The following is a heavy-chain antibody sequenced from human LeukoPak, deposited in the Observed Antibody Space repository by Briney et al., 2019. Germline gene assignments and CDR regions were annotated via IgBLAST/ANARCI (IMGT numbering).Heavy chain of an antibody. CDR1: GVSFSSYT. J-gene: IGHJ4*02. Sequence: GGSLRLSCAASGVSFSSYTMNWVRQAPGKGLEWVAFLNQDGGHKYYVDSVKGRFTISRDNAKNSLYLQMNSLRAEDTAVYYCARDFFGQDYWGQGTLVTVSS. CDR3: ARDFFGQDY. V-gene: IGHV3-7*01. D-gene: IGHD2/OR15-2a*01. CDR2: LNQDGGHK.